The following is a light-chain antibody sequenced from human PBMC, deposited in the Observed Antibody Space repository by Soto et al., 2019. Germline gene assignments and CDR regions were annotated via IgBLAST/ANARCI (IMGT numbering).Light chain of an antibody. J-gene: IGLJ1*01. CDR3: QSYDSSLSGYV. Sequence: QSVLTQPPSVSAAPGQRVTISCTGSTSNLGAGYDVQWYQQLPGTAPKLLIYGNNNRPSGVPDRFSGSKSGTSASLAIAGLRAEDEADYYCQSYDSSLSGYVFGTGTKVTVL. V-gene: IGLV1-40*01. CDR1: TSNLGAGYD. CDR2: GNN.